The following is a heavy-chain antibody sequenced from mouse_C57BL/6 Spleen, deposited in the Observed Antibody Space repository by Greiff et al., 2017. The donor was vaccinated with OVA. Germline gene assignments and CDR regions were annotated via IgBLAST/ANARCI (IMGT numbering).Heavy chain of an antibody. CDR3: ASPANWDAMDY. V-gene: IGHV1-85*01. D-gene: IGHD4-1*01. CDR1: GYTFTSYD. CDR2: IYPRDGST. Sequence: QVQLKESGPELVKPGASVKLSCKASGYTFTSYDINWVKQRPGQGLEWIGWIYPRDGSTKYNEKFKGKATLTVDTSSSTAYMELHSLTSEDSAVYFCASPANWDAMDYWGQGTSVTVSS. J-gene: IGHJ4*01.